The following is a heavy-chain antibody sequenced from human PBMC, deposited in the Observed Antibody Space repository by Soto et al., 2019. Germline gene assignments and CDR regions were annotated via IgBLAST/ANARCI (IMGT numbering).Heavy chain of an antibody. D-gene: IGHD3-10*01. CDR3: ARVNFGESFDS. J-gene: IGHJ4*02. CDR2: FNPKNGNT. Sequence: AASVKVSCKASGYTFTNYGINWLRQARGQGIEWMGWFNPKNGNTNYAQTFEGRLTLTTDTSTSTAFMELSNLRSDDTAFYYCARVNFGESFDSCGRGTLVTVAS. V-gene: IGHV1-18*01. CDR1: GYTFTNYG.